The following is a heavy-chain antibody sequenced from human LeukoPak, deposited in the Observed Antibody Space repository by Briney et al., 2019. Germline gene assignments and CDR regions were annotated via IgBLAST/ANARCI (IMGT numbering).Heavy chain of an antibody. J-gene: IGHJ3*02. CDR2: INSNSGGT. CDR1: GYTFTDYY. Sequence: GASVKVSCKASGYTFTDYYIHWLRQAPGQGLEWMGWINSNSGGTQYAQKFQGRVTVTRDVSITTAYMGLTGMTSDDTAVYYCAREIRSTINGYDIWGQGTVVIVS. CDR3: AREIRSTINGYDI. D-gene: IGHD5-24*01. V-gene: IGHV1-2*02.